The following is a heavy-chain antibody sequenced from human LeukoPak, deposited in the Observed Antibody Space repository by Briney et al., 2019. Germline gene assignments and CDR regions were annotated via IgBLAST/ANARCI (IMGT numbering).Heavy chain of an antibody. CDR2: INHSGST. CDR3: AVPWYYDSSGYYY. D-gene: IGHD3-22*01. J-gene: IGHJ4*02. CDR1: GGSFSGYY. V-gene: IGHV4-34*01. Sequence: PSETLSLTCAVYGGSFSGYYWSWIRQPPGKGLEWIGEINHSGSTNYNPSLKSRVTISVDTSKNQFSLKLSSVTAADTAVYYRAVPWYYDSSGYYYWGQGTLVTVSS.